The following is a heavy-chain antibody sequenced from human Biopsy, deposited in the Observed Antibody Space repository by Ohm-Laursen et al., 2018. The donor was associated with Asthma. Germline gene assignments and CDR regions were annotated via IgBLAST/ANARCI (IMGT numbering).Heavy chain of an antibody. V-gene: IGHV1-69*13. CDR1: GGTFNTYV. J-gene: IGHJ4*02. Sequence: SVKVSCKSLGGTFNTYVIGWVRQAPGQGLEGMGGSNSVFGTTTYPQKFQDRVTITADDSTSTVYMELSSLRSEDTAVYYCARKAGSCISRTCYSLDFWGQGTLVTVSS. CDR2: SNSVFGTT. CDR3: ARKAGSCISRTCYSLDF. D-gene: IGHD2-2*01.